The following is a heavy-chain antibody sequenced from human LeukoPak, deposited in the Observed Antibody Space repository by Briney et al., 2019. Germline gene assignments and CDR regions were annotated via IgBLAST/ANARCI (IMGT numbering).Heavy chain of an antibody. CDR2: INPDGTYI. Sequence: GGSLRLSCAASGFIVRSDWMYWVRQAPGKGPVWVSRINPDGTYIDYADSVKGRFTISRDDAKNTLYLQMNSLRADDTALYYCSKDLGLWGQGTLVTASS. J-gene: IGHJ4*02. CDR3: SKDLGL. CDR1: GFIVRSDW. D-gene: IGHD1-26*01. V-gene: IGHV3-74*01.